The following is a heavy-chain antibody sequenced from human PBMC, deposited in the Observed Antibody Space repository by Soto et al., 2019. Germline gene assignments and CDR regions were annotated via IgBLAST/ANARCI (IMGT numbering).Heavy chain of an antibody. Sequence: GGSLRLSXAASGFTFSNYAMHWVRQAPGKGLEWVALTSYDGNNEYYTDSVKGRFTISRDNSKNTLFLQMNSPRPEDTAVYYCAKDKGVFNWATSYFDYWGQGALVTVSS. D-gene: IGHD1-1*01. V-gene: IGHV3-30*18. J-gene: IGHJ4*02. CDR2: TSYDGNNE. CDR1: GFTFSNYA. CDR3: AKDKGVFNWATSYFDY.